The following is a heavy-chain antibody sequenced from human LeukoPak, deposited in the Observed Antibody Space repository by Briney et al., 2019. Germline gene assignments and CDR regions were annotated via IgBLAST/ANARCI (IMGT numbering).Heavy chain of an antibody. Sequence: SETLSLTCTVSGASISSSRYYWAWVRQPPGKGLDWIGTVSYSGNTFYSPSLNSRLSISLDTSKNQLSLKLTSVTAADTAVYYCAGMDIVVVPLESSYAAYWGQGTLVTVSS. V-gene: IGHV4-39*07. CDR2: VSYSGNT. D-gene: IGHD2-15*01. CDR3: AGMDIVVVPLESSYAAY. CDR1: GASISSSRYY. J-gene: IGHJ4*02.